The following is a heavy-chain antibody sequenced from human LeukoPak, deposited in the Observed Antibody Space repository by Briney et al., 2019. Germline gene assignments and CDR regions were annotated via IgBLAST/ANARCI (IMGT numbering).Heavy chain of an antibody. CDR2: IYTSGST. CDR3: QREGYCSSTSCYRLKNWFDY. J-gene: IGHJ5*01. CDR1: GGSLSSYY. D-gene: IGHD2-2*01. Sequence: SETLSLTCTVSGGSLSSYYWSWIRQPAGKGLEWIGCIYTSGSTNYNPSLKSRVTISVDKFQNQLSLKLGSVTPAATACYYCQREGYCSSTSCYRLKNWFDYWGQGTLVTVSS. V-gene: IGHV4-4*07.